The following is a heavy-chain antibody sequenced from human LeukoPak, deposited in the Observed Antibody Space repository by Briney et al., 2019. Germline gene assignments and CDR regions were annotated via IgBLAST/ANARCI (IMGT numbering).Heavy chain of an antibody. CDR1: GGSISSCAYC. J-gene: IGHJ5*02. V-gene: IGHV4-30-2*01. CDR2: IFHSGST. CDR3: ARELWVDNAPGSWFDH. D-gene: IGHD3-10*01. Sequence: SETLSLTCAVSGGSISSCAYCWSWIRQPPGKGLDWIGYIFHSGSTNYNASLRSGLDISVDTSTNQFSMKLPSMTVADKAVYYCARELWVDNAPGSWFDHWGQGIPVTVSS.